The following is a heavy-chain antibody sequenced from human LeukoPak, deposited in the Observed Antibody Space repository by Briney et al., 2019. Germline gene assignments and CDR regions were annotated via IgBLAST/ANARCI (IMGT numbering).Heavy chain of an antibody. CDR2: IYYSGST. CDR3: ARAPMRYDSSADAFDI. Sequence: SQTLSLTCTLSGGSISSGDYYWSWIRQPPGKGLEWIGYIYYSGSTYYNPSLKSRVTISVDTSKNQFSLKLSSVTAADTAVYYCARAPMRYDSSADAFDIWGQGTMVTVSS. CDR1: GGSISSGDYY. V-gene: IGHV4-30-4*08. J-gene: IGHJ3*02. D-gene: IGHD3-22*01.